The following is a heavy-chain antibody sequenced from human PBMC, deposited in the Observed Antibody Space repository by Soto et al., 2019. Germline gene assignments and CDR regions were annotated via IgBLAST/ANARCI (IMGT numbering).Heavy chain of an antibody. D-gene: IGHD3-22*01. CDR1: GFSFSDNL. Sequence: QVQLVQSGAEVRKPGASVNISCRASGFSFSDNLINWVRQAPGQSLEWMGWINPDNGNTNYAQKLQGRVTMTTDTSTSTAYMELRSLRSDDTAVYYCARDLRRMIGRDAFDIWGQGTMVTVSS. J-gene: IGHJ3*02. CDR3: ARDLRRMIGRDAFDI. V-gene: IGHV1-3*01. CDR2: INPDNGNT.